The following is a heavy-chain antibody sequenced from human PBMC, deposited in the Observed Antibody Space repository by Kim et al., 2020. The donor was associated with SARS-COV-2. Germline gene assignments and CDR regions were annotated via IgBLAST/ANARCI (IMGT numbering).Heavy chain of an antibody. V-gene: IGHV4-39*07. J-gene: IGHJ4*02. CDR2: IHFSGDT. CDR3: ARLLDFDYTWGTLRLNYFDY. D-gene: IGHD3-16*01. CDR1: SGSIRETNHY. Sequence: SETLSLTCTVSSGSIRETNHYWGWIRLSPGKGLEWIGLIHFSGDTYYNPSLKSRVSISVDTSRNHLSLNLMSLTAADTAIYYCARLLDFDYTWGTLRLNYFDYWGQGALVTVSS.